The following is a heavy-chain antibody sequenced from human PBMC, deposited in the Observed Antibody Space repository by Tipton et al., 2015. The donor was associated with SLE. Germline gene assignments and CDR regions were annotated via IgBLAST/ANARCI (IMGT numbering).Heavy chain of an antibody. CDR3: ARNQLVYGIQDSFYMDA. CDR2: IWYDGSRK. V-gene: IGHV3-30*19. J-gene: IGHJ6*03. CDR1: GFTFSSFG. Sequence: SLRLSCAASGFTFSSFGMNWVRQAPGKGLEWVAVIWYDGSRKYYADSVKGRFTISRDNSKNTLYLQMNSLRLEDTAVYYCARNQLVYGIQDSFYMDAWGRGTTVTVSS. D-gene: IGHD2-8*01.